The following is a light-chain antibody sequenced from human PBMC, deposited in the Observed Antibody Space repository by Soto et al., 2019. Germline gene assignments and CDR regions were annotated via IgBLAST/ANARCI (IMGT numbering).Light chain of an antibody. CDR2: AAS. CDR3: LQHRSYPVT. CDR1: QSISSY. V-gene: IGKV1-17*01. Sequence: DIQMTQSPSSLSASVGDRVTITCRASQSISSYLNWYQQKPGKAPKRLIYAASSLQSGVPSRFSGSGSGTEFTLTISSLQPEDFATYYCLQHRSYPVTFGQGTKV. J-gene: IGKJ1*01.